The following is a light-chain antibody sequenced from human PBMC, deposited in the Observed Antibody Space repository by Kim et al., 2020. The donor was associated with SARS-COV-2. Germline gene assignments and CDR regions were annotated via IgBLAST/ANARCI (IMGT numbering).Light chain of an antibody. CDR2: KAS. J-gene: IGKJ2*03. CDR1: QSISNW. CDR3: QHSYSYPYS. V-gene: IGKV1-5*03. Sequence: DIQMTQSPSTLSASVGDRVTITCRASQSISNWLAWYQQKAGKVPKVLIYKASNLENGVPSRFSGSGYGTEFTLTISSLQPDDFATYDCQHSYSYPYSFGQGTKLEIK.